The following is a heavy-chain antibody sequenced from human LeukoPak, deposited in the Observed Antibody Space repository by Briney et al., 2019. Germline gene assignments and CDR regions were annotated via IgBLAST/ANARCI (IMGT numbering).Heavy chain of an antibody. V-gene: IGHV3-48*01. CDR1: GFTFSRYS. D-gene: IGHD3-3*01. CDR3: AKESNTYYDFWSGLYYFDY. CDR2: ISTFSNTI. Sequence: GGSLRLSGAASGFTFSRYSMNWVRQAPGKGLEWVSFISTFSNTIYYADFVKGRFTISRDNAKNSLYLQMNSLRAEDTAVYYCAKESNTYYDFWSGLYYFDYWGQGTLVTVSS. J-gene: IGHJ4*02.